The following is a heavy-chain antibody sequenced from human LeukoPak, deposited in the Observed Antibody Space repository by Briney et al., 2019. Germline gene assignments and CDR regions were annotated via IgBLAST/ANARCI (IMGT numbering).Heavy chain of an antibody. CDR1: GGSISSYY. CDR2: IYYSGST. CDR3: ARGRGRGAQYYFDY. J-gene: IGHJ4*02. Sequence: SETLSLTCTVSGGSISSYYWSWIRQPPGKGLEWIGYIYYSGSTNHNPSLKSRVTISVDTSKNQFSLKLSSVTAADTAVYYCARGRGRGAQYYFDYWGQGTLVTVSS. D-gene: IGHD3-16*01. V-gene: IGHV4-59*01.